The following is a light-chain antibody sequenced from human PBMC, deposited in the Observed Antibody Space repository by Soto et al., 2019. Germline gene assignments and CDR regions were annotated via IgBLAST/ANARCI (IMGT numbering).Light chain of an antibody. V-gene: IGKV3-20*01. CDR1: QSVSSSY. CDR2: GAS. CDR3: QQYGSSHST. Sequence: EIVLTQSPGTLSLSPGERATLSCRASQSVSSSYLAWYQQKPGQAPRLLIYGASSRATGIPDRFSGSGSGTDFALTSSRLEPEDFAVYYCQQYGSSHSTFAQGTKLEIK. J-gene: IGKJ2*01.